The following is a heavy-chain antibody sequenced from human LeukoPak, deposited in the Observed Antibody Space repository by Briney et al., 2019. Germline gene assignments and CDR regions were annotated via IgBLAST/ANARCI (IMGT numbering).Heavy chain of an antibody. D-gene: IGHD5-12*01. CDR3: AREARRATSNFDY. Sequence: SQTLSLTCTVSGGPLSSGSYYWGWIRQPAGKGLEWIGRIYTSGSTNYNPSLKSRVTISVDTSKNQFSLKLSSVTAADTAVYYCAREARRATSNFDYWGQGTLVTVSS. J-gene: IGHJ4*02. CDR2: IYTSGST. CDR1: GGPLSSGSYY. V-gene: IGHV4-61*02.